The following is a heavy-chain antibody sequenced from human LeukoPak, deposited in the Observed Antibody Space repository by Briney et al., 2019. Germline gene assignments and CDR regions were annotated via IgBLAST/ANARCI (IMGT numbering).Heavy chain of an antibody. CDR3: ADSPGNFDP. D-gene: IGHD3-10*01. V-gene: IGHV3-23*01. J-gene: IGHJ5*02. CDR1: GFTFSISA. Sequence: GGSLRLSCAASGFTFSISAMSWVRQAPGKGLEWVSGISDSGGSTYYADSVKGRFTISRDNSKNTLYLQMNNLKPEDTAVYYCADSPGNFDPWGQGTLVTVSS. CDR2: ISDSGGST.